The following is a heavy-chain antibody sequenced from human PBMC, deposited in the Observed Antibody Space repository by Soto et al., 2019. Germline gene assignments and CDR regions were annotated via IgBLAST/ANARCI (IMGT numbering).Heavy chain of an antibody. CDR3: ARDSVAGTYFDY. CDR1: GFTFSSYG. D-gene: IGHD6-19*01. CDR2: IWYDGSNK. V-gene: IGHV3-33*01. Sequence: QPGGSLRLSCAASGFTFSSYGMHWVRQAPGKGLEWVAVIWYDGSNKYYADSEKGRFNISRDNSKNTLYLQMNSLRAEDTAVYYCARDSVAGTYFDYWGQGTLVTVSS. J-gene: IGHJ4*02.